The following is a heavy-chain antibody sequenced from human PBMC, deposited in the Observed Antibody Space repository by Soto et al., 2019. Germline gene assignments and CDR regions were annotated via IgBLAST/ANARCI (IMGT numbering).Heavy chain of an antibody. D-gene: IGHD2-2*01. Sequence: QVHLQQWGAGLLKPSETLSLTCAVYGGSFSGYYYTWIRQPPGKGLEWIGEIKHSGSTNYNPSLKSRATISVDTSKNQFSLKLNSVTAADTAVYYCARGKYCSTSSCIRAFDVWGLGTMVTVSS. J-gene: IGHJ3*01. CDR2: IKHSGST. CDR3: ARGKYCSTSSCIRAFDV. CDR1: GGSFSGYY. V-gene: IGHV4-34*01.